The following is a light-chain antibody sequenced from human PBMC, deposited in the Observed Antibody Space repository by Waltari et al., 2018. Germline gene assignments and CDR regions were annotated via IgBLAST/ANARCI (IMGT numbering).Light chain of an antibody. Sequence: DIVMTQSPLSLPVTPGEPASIPCRSSQSLPHSNGYNYLDWYLPKPGQSPQLLIYLGSNRASGVPDRFSGSGSGTDFTLKISRVEAEDVGVYYCMQALQTPRTFGQGTKVEIK. V-gene: IGKV2-28*01. CDR1: QSLPHSNGYNY. CDR3: MQALQTPRT. CDR2: LGS. J-gene: IGKJ1*01.